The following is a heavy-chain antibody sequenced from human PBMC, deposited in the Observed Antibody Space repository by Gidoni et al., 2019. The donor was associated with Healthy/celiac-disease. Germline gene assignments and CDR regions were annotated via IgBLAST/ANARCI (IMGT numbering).Heavy chain of an antibody. CDR3: ARVGGSHVGGGMDV. CDR2: TDYRARWYN. J-gene: IGHJ6*02. V-gene: IGHV6-1*01. CDR1: GDSVSSDSAA. Sequence: QVQLQQSGQGLVKPSQTLSLTCAISGDSVSSDSAAWNWIRQSPSRGLGWLGRTDYRARWYNDYAVSVKSRITINPDTSKNQFSLQLNSVTPEDTAVYYCARVGGSHVGGGMDVWGQGTTVTVSS. D-gene: IGHD1-26*01.